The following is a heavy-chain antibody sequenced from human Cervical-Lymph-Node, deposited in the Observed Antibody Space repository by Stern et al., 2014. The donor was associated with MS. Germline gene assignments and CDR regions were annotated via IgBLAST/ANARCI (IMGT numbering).Heavy chain of an antibody. D-gene: IGHD3-22*01. Sequence: VQLVESGPEVKKPGASVKVSCKASGGTFSNYAISWVRQAPGQGLEWMGGLIIIFDTANYAQKVQGRVTMSADESTSTAYLELSSLGSDDTAVYYCARASDRSGNYPEYFQYWGQGTPVTVSS. CDR3: ARASDRSGNYPEYFQY. V-gene: IGHV1-69*01. CDR1: GGTFSNYA. J-gene: IGHJ1*01. CDR2: LIIIFDTA.